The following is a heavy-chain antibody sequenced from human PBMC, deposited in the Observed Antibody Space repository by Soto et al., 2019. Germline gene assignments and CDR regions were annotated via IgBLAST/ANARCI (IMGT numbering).Heavy chain of an antibody. CDR1: GFTFDDYA. J-gene: IGHJ4*02. Sequence: GGSLRLSCAASGFTFDDYAMHWVRQAPGKGLEWVSLISGDGGSTYYADSVKGRFTISRDNSKNSLYLQMNSLRTEDTALYYCAKDPSGYSYGYYFDYWGQGTLVTVSS. D-gene: IGHD5-18*01. CDR3: AKDPSGYSYGYYFDY. CDR2: ISGDGGST. V-gene: IGHV3-43*02.